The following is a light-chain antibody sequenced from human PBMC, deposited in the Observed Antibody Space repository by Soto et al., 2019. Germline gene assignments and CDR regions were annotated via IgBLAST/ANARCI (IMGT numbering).Light chain of an antibody. CDR1: QTIFSW. Sequence: IQMTQSPSTLSASVGDRVSITCRASQTIFSWLAWYQQKPGKAPNLLIYKASSLESGVPSRYSGSGSGTEFTLTISGLQPDDFAAYYCQQYNSYPYRVGQGPKLEIK. CDR2: KAS. CDR3: QQYNSYPYR. V-gene: IGKV1-5*03. J-gene: IGKJ2*03.